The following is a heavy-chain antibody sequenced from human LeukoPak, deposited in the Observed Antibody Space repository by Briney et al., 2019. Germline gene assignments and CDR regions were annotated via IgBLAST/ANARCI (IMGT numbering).Heavy chain of an antibody. J-gene: IGHJ4*02. CDR2: ISSSSSYI. V-gene: IGHV3-21*01. CDR3: AREDGYGGTKFDY. D-gene: IGHD5-24*01. Sequence: GGSLRLSCAASGFTFSSYSMNWVRQAPGKGLEWVSSISSSSSYIYYADSVKGRFTISRDNAKNSLYLQMNSLRAEDTAVYYCAREDGYGGTKFDYWGQGTLVTVSS. CDR1: GFTFSSYS.